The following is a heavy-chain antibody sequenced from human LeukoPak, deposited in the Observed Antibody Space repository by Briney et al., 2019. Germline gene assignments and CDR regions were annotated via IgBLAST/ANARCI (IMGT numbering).Heavy chain of an antibody. CDR1: GFTFGDYA. CDR2: ISGSGGNT. V-gene: IGHV3-23*01. D-gene: IGHD5-18*01. CDR3: AKIRDTQFYYYYGMDV. Sequence: GGSLRLSCTASGFTFGDYAMSWVRQAPGKGLEWVSGISGSGGNTYYADSVKGRFTISRDNSKNTLYLQMNNLRAEDTAVYYRAKIRDTQFYYYYGMDVWGQGTTVTVSS. J-gene: IGHJ6*02.